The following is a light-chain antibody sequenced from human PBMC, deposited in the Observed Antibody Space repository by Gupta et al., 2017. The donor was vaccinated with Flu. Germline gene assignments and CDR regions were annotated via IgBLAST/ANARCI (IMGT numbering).Light chain of an antibody. Sequence: QSVLTQPPSASGTPGQRVTMSCSGSSSNIGSNTVDWYQQLPGTAPKLLIYRDNQRPSGVPDRLSGSKSGTSASLAISGLQPEDEADYYCATWDDSVNGRVFGGGTRLTV. CDR3: ATWDDSVNGRV. CDR2: RDN. V-gene: IGLV1-44*01. J-gene: IGLJ3*02. CDR1: SSNIGSNT.